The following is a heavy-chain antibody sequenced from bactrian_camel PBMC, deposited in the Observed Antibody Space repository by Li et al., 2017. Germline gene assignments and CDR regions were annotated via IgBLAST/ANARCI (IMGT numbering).Heavy chain of an antibody. J-gene: IGHJ4*01. CDR1: GDASNYC. Sequence: VQLVESGGGSVQTGGSLRLSCVVSGDASNYCMGWFRQRPETEREGVTSIDRGSGSTYYDDSVKGRFTISQDNAKNTVFLQMNNLQPEDTSMYYCAAAKYGYPWTVPLQSDAYNYWGQGTQVTVS. CDR3: AAAKYGYPWTVPLQSDAYNY. D-gene: IGHD6*01. CDR2: IDRGSGST. V-gene: IGHV3S40*01.